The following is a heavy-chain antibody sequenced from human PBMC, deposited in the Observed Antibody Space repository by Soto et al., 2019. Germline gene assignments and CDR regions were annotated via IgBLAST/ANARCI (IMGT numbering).Heavy chain of an antibody. CDR3: ARGVAPMVYAIRGAWFDP. D-gene: IGHD2-8*01. CDR1: GGSISSGGYY. Sequence: SETLSLTCTVSGGSISSGGYYWSWIRQHPGKGLEWIGYIYYSGSTYYNPSLKSRVTISVDTSKNLFSLKLSSVTAADTAVYYCARGVAPMVYAIRGAWFDPWGQGTLVTVSS. V-gene: IGHV4-31*03. J-gene: IGHJ5*02. CDR2: IYYSGST.